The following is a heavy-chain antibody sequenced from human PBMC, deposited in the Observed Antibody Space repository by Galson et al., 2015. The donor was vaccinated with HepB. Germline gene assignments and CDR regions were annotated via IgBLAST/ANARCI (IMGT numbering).Heavy chain of an antibody. CDR1: GGTFSSYT. J-gene: IGHJ5*02. Sequence: SVKVSCKASGGTFSSYTISWVRQAPGQGLEWMGRIIPILGIANYAQKFQGRVTITADKSTSTAYMELSSLRSEDTAVYYCARDFNVQLERRGSGWFDPWGQGTLVTVSS. D-gene: IGHD1-1*01. V-gene: IGHV1-69*04. CDR2: IIPILGIA. CDR3: ARDFNVQLERRGSGWFDP.